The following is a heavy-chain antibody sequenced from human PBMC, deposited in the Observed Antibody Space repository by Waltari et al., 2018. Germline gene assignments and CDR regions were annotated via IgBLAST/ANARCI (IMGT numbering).Heavy chain of an antibody. CDR1: GDSITNYL. V-gene: IGHV4-4*07. CDR2: LYISGSS. CDR3: ARELPGLGYFDA. D-gene: IGHD2-21*01. J-gene: IGHJ4*02. Sequence: QVQLQESGPGLVRPSETLSLICNVSGDSITNYLWTWIRQPAGKGLEWIGRLYISGSSNYNSSLRIRVTMSLDASKNQFSLKLISVTAADTALYYCARELPGLGYFDAWGQGILVTVSS.